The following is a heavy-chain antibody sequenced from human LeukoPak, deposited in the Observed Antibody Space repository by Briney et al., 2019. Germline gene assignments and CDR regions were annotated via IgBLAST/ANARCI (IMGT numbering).Heavy chain of an antibody. CDR3: AKDFVRFYYGMDV. CDR2: ISGSGGST. J-gene: IGHJ6*02. V-gene: IGHV3-23*01. D-gene: IGHD2/OR15-2a*01. Sequence: PGGSLRLSCAASGFTFSSYAMSWVRQAPGKGLEWASAISGSGGSTYYADSVKGRFTISRDNSKNTLYLQMNSLRAEDTAVYYCAKDFVRFYYGMDVWGQGTTVTVSS. CDR1: GFTFSSYA.